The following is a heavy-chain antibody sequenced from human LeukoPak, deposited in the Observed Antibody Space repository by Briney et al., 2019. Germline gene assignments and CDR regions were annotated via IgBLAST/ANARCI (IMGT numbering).Heavy chain of an antibody. V-gene: IGHV3-30-3*01. D-gene: IGHD6-19*01. Sequence: GGSLRLSCAASGFTFSSYAMHWVRQAPGKGLEWVSVISSDGSNNYYADSVKGRFTISRDNSKNTLYLQVNSLRTEDTAMYYCARDRYRSGWYGDFDCWGQGTLVTVSS. CDR1: GFTFSSYA. J-gene: IGHJ4*02. CDR2: ISSDGSNN. CDR3: ARDRYRSGWYGDFDC.